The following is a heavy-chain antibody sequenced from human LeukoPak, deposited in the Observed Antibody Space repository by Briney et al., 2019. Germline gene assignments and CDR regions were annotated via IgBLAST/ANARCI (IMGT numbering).Heavy chain of an antibody. CDR1: GGSLSSYY. CDR3: ARWRYSSSWFSPFDI. Sequence: SETLSLTRTVSGGSLSSYYWRWMRQPPGAGLEGIGYIYYSGSTNYNPSLKGRVTISVDTSKNQFSLKLDSVAAAVPGGYFCARWRYSSSWFSPFDIWGQGTMVP. CDR2: IYYSGST. J-gene: IGHJ3*02. V-gene: IGHV4-59*01. D-gene: IGHD6-13*01.